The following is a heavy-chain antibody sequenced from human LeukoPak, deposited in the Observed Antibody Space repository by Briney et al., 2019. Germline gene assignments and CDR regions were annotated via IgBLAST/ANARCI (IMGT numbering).Heavy chain of an antibody. CDR2: VNPNSGGT. CDR3: ARAPTNYDFWGGYAYYYGMDV. Sequence: ASVKVSCKASGYTFTGYYMHWVRQAPGQGLEWMGWVNPNSGGTNSAQKFQGRVTMTRDTSISTAYMELSRLRSDDTAMYYCARAPTNYDFWGGYAYYYGMDVWGQGTTVTVSS. CDR1: GYTFTGYY. D-gene: IGHD3-3*01. V-gene: IGHV1-2*02. J-gene: IGHJ6*02.